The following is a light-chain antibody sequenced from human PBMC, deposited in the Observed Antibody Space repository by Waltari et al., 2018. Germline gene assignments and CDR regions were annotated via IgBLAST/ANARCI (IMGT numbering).Light chain of an antibody. CDR1: SGVNVVSYN. J-gene: IGLJ3*02. CDR3: MIWHRGVWV. CDR2: YKSVSDK. Sequence: QAVVTQPSSLSASPGASASLTCTLRSGVNVVSYNLSWFQQKAGSPPQFILRYKSVSDKQLGAGVPSRFSGSKDASANVGILLISGLRSEDEADYYCMIWHRGVWVSGGGTQVTVL. V-gene: IGLV5-45*03.